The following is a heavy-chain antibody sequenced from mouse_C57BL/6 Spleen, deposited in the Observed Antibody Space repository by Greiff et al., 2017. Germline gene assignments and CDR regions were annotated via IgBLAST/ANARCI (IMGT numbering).Heavy chain of an antibody. CDR1: GFNIKDDY. CDR3: TLFDY. CDR2: IDPENGDT. V-gene: IGHV14-4*01. Sequence: EVKLVESGAELVRPGASVKLSCTASGFNIKDDYMHWVKQRPEQGLEWIGWIDPENGDTEYASKFQGKATITADTSSNPAYLQLSSLTSEDTAVYYCTLFDYWGQGTTLTVSS. J-gene: IGHJ2*01.